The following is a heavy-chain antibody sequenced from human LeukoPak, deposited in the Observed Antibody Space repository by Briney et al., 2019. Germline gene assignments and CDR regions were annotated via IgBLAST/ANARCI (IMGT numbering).Heavy chain of an antibody. CDR1: GGSISSYS. CDR3: ARLGDYYDSSGYFDAFDI. J-gene: IGHJ3*02. V-gene: IGHV4-4*07. D-gene: IGHD3-22*01. CDR2: IYTSGST. Sequence: SETLSLTCTVSGGSISSYSWSWIRQPAGKGLEWIGRIYTSGSTKYNPSLTSRVTMSVDTSKNQFSLKLRSVTAADTAVYYCARLGDYYDSSGYFDAFDIWGQGTMVTVFS.